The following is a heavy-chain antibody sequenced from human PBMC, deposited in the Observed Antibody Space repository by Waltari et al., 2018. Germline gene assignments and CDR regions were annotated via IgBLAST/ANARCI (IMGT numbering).Heavy chain of an antibody. CDR2: ISGSGGST. J-gene: IGHJ4*02. Sequence: EVQLVESGGGLVQPGGSLRLSCAASGFTFSSYAMSWVRQAPGKGLEWVSAISGSGGSTYYADSGKGRFTISRDNSKNTLYLQMNSLRAEDTAVYYCAKLFSGSYLSALSPLDYWGQGTLVTVSS. V-gene: IGHV3-23*04. CDR3: AKLFSGSYLSALSPLDY. CDR1: GFTFSSYA. D-gene: IGHD1-26*01.